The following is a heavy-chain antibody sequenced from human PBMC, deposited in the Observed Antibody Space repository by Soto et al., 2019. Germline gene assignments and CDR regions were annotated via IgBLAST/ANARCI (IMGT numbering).Heavy chain of an antibody. D-gene: IGHD1-26*01. Sequence: QVQLQESGPGLVKPSDTLSLTCAVSGYSISSSNWWGWIRQPPGKGLEWIGYIYYSGTTYYNPSLKSRVTXSXXTSKNQCSLTLTSVTAVDTAVYYCARREIQGPIDYWGQGTLVTVSS. J-gene: IGHJ4*02. CDR2: IYYSGTT. V-gene: IGHV4-28*01. CDR3: ARREIQGPIDY. CDR1: GYSISSSNW.